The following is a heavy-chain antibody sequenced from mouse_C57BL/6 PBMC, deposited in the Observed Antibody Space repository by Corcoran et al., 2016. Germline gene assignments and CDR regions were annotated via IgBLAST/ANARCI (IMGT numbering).Heavy chain of an antibody. CDR2: ISYDGSN. D-gene: IGHD2-4*01. V-gene: IGHV3-6*01. J-gene: IGHJ4*01. Sequence: DVQLQESGPGLVKPSQSLSLTCSVTGYSITSGYYWNWIRQFPGNKLEWMGYISYDGSNNYNPSLKNRISITRDTSKNQFFLKLNSVTTEDTATYYCARGYDYPYAMDYWGQGTSVTVSS. CDR1: GYSITSGYY. CDR3: ARGYDYPYAMDY.